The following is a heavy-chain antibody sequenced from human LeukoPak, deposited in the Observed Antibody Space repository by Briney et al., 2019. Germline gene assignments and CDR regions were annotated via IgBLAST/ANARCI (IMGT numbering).Heavy chain of an antibody. V-gene: IGHV4-4*02. J-gene: IGHJ5*01. CDR1: GGSISSSNW. Sequence: SETLSLTCAVSGGSISSSNWWGWVRQPPGRGLDWIGEIYHSGSPNSKQTLKSRVSLSLDKSKNQFSLKLSSVTAADTGVYDCARDCSGGSCYWGENWFDPGAREPWSASPQ. CDR2: IYHSGSP. D-gene: IGHD2-15*01. CDR3: ARDCSGGSCYWGENWFDP.